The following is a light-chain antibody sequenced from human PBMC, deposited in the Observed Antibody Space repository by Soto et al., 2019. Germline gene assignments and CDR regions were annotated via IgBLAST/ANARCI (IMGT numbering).Light chain of an antibody. V-gene: IGKV1-39*01. CDR3: QQRHSWPLT. CDR2: AAS. CDR1: QSISSY. J-gene: IGKJ4*01. Sequence: DIQMTQSPSSLSASIGDRVTITCRASQSISSYLNWYQQKPGKAPKLLIYAASSLQSGVPSRFSGSGSGTDSTLTISSLEPEDFAVYYCQQRHSWPLTFGGGTKVDIK.